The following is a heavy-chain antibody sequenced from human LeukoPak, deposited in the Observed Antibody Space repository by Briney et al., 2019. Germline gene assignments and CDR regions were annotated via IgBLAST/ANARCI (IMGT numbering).Heavy chain of an antibody. J-gene: IGHJ4*02. CDR3: ARFSVGTTGFDY. CDR1: GFTFSSYE. D-gene: IGHD1-1*01. Sequence: GGSLRLSCAASGFTFSSYEMNWVRQAPGKGLEWVSYISSSGFTVYYADSVKGRFTISRDNANNSLYLQMNSLRAEDTAVYYCARFSVGTTGFDYWGQGTLVTVSS. V-gene: IGHV3-48*03. CDR2: ISSSGFTV.